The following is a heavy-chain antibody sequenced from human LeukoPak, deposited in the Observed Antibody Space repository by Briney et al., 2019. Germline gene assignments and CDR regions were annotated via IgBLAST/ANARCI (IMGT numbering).Heavy chain of an antibody. D-gene: IGHD5-24*01. CDR3: GRDPSARVTIDF. CDR2: VSHDGRNQ. J-gene: IGHJ4*02. Sequence: GGSLRLSCAASGFTFSNYAMHWVRQAPGNGLEWVAIVSHDGRNQYYAESVKGRFTISRDSSKNTVSLQMNSLRAGDSALYYCGRDPSARVTIDFWGQGTLVTVSS. CDR1: GFTFSNYA. V-gene: IGHV3-30*04.